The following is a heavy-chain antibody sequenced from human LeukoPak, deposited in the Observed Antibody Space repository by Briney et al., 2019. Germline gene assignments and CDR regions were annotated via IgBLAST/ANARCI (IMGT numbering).Heavy chain of an antibody. V-gene: IGHV3-23*01. CDR2: VSNSGGST. D-gene: IGHD4-17*01. J-gene: IGHJ4*02. CDR3: GKDRPYDYGDSTASFDS. Sequence: PGGSLRLSCAASGFXFSRYAISWVRQAPGKGLEWVSTVSNSGGSTYYPDSVKGRFTISRDNSKNTVFLQMNSLRAEDTAVYYCGKDRPYDYGDSTASFDSWGRGTLVTVSS. CDR1: GFXFSRYA.